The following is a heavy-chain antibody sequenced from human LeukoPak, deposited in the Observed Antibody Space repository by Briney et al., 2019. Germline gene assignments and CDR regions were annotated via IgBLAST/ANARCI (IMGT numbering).Heavy chain of an antibody. CDR2: IYHSGST. Sequence: SETLSLTCAVSGGSISSSNWWSWVRQPPGKGLEWIGEIYHSGSTNYNPSLKSRVTISVDKSKNQFSLKLSSMTAADTAVYYCARAYYDILTGYHWFDPWGQGTLVTVSS. D-gene: IGHD3-9*01. CDR1: GGSISSSNW. CDR3: ARAYYDILTGYHWFDP. J-gene: IGHJ5*02. V-gene: IGHV4-4*02.